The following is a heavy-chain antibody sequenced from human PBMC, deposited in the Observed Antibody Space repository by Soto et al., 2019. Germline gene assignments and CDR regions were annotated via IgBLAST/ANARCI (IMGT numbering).Heavy chain of an antibody. CDR3: ARGALGYCNA. CDR2: ITANGATT. D-gene: IGHD2-15*01. J-gene: IGHJ5*02. V-gene: IGHV3-23*01. CDR1: GFTFSTYA. Sequence: GGSLRLSCAASGFTFSTYAMSWIRQAPGKGLEWISGITANGATTYYADSMKGRFTISRDNSRNTLYLQMNSLRAEDTAVYYCARGALGYCNAWGQGTLVTVSS.